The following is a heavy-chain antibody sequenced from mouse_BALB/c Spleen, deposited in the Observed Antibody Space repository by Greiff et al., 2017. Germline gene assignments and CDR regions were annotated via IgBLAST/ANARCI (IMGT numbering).Heavy chain of an antibody. CDR2: IDPSDSYT. V-gene: IGHV1S127*01. CDR1: GYTFTSYW. Sequence: QVQLQQPGAELVKPGASVKMSCKASGYTFTSYWMHWVKQRPGQGLEWIGVIDPSDSYTSYNRKFKGKATLTVDTSSSTAYMQLSSLTSEDSAVYYCTGGKGTYWGQGTLVTVSA. J-gene: IGHJ3*01. D-gene: IGHD1-1*01. CDR3: TGGKGTY.